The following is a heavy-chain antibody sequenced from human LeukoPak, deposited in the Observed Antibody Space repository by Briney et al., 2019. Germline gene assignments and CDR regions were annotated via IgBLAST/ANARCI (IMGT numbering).Heavy chain of an antibody. CDR2: ISYDGSNK. Sequence: GGSLGLSCAASGFTFSSYAMHWVRQAPGKGLEWVAVISYDGSNKYYADSVKGRFTISRDNSKNTLYLQMNSLRAEDTAVYYCARVSRYCSGGSCYSVPFDYWGQGTLVTVSS. CDR3: ARVSRYCSGGSCYSVPFDY. CDR1: GFTFSSYA. J-gene: IGHJ4*02. D-gene: IGHD2-15*01. V-gene: IGHV3-30-3*01.